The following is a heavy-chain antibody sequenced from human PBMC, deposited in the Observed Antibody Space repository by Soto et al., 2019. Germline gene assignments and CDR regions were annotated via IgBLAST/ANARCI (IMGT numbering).Heavy chain of an antibody. CDR3: VKGYGSGTYYVEYFDY. J-gene: IGHJ4*02. CDR2: ISSNGGSI. Sequence: PGGSLRLSCSASGFAFYGLSMHWVRQAPGKGLEYVAAISSNGGSIYYVDSVKGRFTISRDNSKSTLYLQMSSLRPEDTAVYYCVKGYGSGTYYVEYFDYWGQGTLVTVSS. D-gene: IGHD3-10*01. CDR1: GFAFYGLS. V-gene: IGHV3-64D*06.